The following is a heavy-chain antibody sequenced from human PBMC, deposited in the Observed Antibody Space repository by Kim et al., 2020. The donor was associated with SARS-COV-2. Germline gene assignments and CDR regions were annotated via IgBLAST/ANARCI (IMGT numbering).Heavy chain of an antibody. D-gene: IGHD6-19*01. CDR3: ARGRKQWLTYYYYGMDV. V-gene: IGHV3-20*03. Sequence: KGRFTNSRDKAKNSLYLQMNSLRAEDTALYYCARGRKQWLTYYYYGMDVWGQGTTVTVSS. J-gene: IGHJ6*02.